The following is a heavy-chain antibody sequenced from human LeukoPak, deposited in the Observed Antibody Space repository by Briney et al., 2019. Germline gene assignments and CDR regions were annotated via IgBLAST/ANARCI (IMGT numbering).Heavy chain of an antibody. V-gene: IGHV3-9*03. J-gene: IGHJ4*02. D-gene: IGHD3-22*01. Sequence: GGSLRLSCAASGFTFDDYAMHWVRQAPGKGLEWVSGISWNSGSIGYADSVKGRFTISRDNAKNSLYLQMNSLRAEDMALYYCAKDMSGYYYDSSSYSLDYWGQGTLVTVSS. CDR3: AKDMSGYYYDSSSYSLDY. CDR1: GFTFDDYA. CDR2: ISWNSGSI.